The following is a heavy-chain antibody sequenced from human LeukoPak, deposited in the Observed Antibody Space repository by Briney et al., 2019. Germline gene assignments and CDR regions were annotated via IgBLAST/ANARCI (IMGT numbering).Heavy chain of an antibody. V-gene: IGHV3-11*01. CDR1: GFTFSDYY. J-gene: IGHJ4*02. CDR3: ARDSYVVGATSELDY. Sequence: PGGSLRLSCAASGFTFSDYYMSWIRQAPGKGLEWVSYISSSGSTIYYADSVKGRFTISRDNAKNSLYLQMNSLRAEDTAVYYCARDSYVVGATSELDYWGQGTLVTVSS. D-gene: IGHD1-26*01. CDR2: ISSSGSTI.